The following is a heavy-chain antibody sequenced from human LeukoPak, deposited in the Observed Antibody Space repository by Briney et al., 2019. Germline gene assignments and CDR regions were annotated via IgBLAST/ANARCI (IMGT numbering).Heavy chain of an antibody. CDR1: GYTLTELF. CDR2: FDPEDGET. CDR3: ATVSNGILSSSWSPRFFDY. D-gene: IGHD6-13*01. Sequence: ASVKVSCKVSGYTLTELFMHWVRQAPGKGLEWMGGFDPEDGETIYAQKFQGRVTMTEDTSTDTAYMELSSLRSEDTAVYYCATVSNGILSSSWSPRFFDYWGQGTLVTVSS. J-gene: IGHJ4*02. V-gene: IGHV1-24*01.